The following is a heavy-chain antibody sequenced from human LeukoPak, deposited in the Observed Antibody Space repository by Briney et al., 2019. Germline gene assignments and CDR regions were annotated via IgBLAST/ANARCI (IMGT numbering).Heavy chain of an antibody. J-gene: IGHJ4*02. CDR1: GFTFSTFA. Sequence: GGSLRLSCAASGFTFSTFAMHWVRQAPGKGLEWVSVISYHGGSKAYADSVTGRFTISRDNSQNTLYLQMNGLRAEDTALYYCARDKIDLCSATSCGGTFDFWGQGALVTVSA. CDR3: ARDKIDLCSATSCGGTFDF. CDR2: ISYHGGSK. V-gene: IGHV3-30*01. D-gene: IGHD2-2*01.